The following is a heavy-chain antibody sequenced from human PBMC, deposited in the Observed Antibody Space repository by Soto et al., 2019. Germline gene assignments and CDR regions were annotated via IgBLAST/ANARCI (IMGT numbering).Heavy chain of an antibody. V-gene: IGHV4-30-4*01. J-gene: IGHJ5*02. CDR3: ARGYCSSTSCYNWFDP. CDR2: IYYSGST. Sequence: PSETLSLTCTVSGGSISSGDYYWSWIRQPPGKGLEWIGYIYYSGSTYYNPSLKSRVTISVDTYKNQFSLKLSSVTAADTAVYYCARGYCSSTSCYNWFDPWGQGTLVTVSP. CDR1: GGSISSGDYY. D-gene: IGHD2-2*01.